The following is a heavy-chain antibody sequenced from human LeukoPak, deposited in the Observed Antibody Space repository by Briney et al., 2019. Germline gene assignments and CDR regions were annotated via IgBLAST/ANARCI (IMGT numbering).Heavy chain of an antibody. CDR1: GFTFSSYA. D-gene: IGHD3-3*01. Sequence: GASLRLSCAASGFTFSSYAMSWVRQAPGKGLEWVSAISGSGGSTYYADSVKGRFTISRGNSKNTLYLQMNSLRAEDTAVYYCAKVDYDFWSGLYYFDYWGQGTLVTVSS. V-gene: IGHV3-23*01. J-gene: IGHJ4*02. CDR3: AKVDYDFWSGLYYFDY. CDR2: ISGSGGST.